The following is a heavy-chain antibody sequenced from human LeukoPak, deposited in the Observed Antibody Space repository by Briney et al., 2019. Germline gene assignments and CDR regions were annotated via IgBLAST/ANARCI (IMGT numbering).Heavy chain of an antibody. CDR1: GGSMSNYY. J-gene: IGHJ4*02. CDR2: IFPSGST. Sequence: PSETLSLTCTVSGGSMSNYYWSWIRHSAGKGLEWIGRIFPSGSTIYNPSLRSRVTMSVDTSKNQFSLKLSSVTAADTAVYYCVRDVDTFFDHWGQGTLVTVSS. V-gene: IGHV4-4*07. D-gene: IGHD5-18*01. CDR3: VRDVDTFFDH.